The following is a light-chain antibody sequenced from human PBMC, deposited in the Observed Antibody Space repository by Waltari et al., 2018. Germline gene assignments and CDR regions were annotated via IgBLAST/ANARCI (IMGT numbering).Light chain of an antibody. Sequence: DIQMTQSPSSLSASVGDRVTMTCQSSQDISNYLNWYQQKPGKAPKLLIYDASNLETVVPSRFSGSGYGTDFTFTSSSLQPEDIATYYCQQYDDFPYTFGQGTKLEIK. CDR3: QQYDDFPYT. V-gene: IGKV1-33*01. CDR1: QDISNY. CDR2: DAS. J-gene: IGKJ2*01.